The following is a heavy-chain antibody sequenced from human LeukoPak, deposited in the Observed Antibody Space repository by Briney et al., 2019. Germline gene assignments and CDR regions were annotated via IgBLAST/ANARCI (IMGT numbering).Heavy chain of an antibody. Sequence: GGSLRLSCAASGFTFSDYYMSWIRQAPGKGLEWVSYISSSGSTTYYAGSVKGRFTISRDNAKNSLYLQMNSLRAEDTAVYYCARDSTSSSMNYWGQGTLVTVSS. CDR2: ISSSGSTT. CDR3: ARDSTSSSMNY. D-gene: IGHD6-13*01. CDR1: GFTFSDYY. V-gene: IGHV3-11*01. J-gene: IGHJ4*02.